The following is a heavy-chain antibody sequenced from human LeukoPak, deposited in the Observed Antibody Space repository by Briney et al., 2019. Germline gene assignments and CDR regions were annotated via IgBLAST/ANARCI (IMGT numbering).Heavy chain of an antibody. CDR3: AKEGPLAAAGFSDAFDI. CDR1: GFTFSSYA. CDR2: ISGSGGST. V-gene: IGHV3-23*01. Sequence: QPGRSLRLSCAASGFTFSSYAMSWVRQAPGKGLEWVSAISGSGGSTYYADSVKGRFTISRDNSKNTLYLQMNSLRAEDTAVYYCAKEGPLAAAGFSDAFDIWGQGTMVTVSS. J-gene: IGHJ3*02. D-gene: IGHD6-13*01.